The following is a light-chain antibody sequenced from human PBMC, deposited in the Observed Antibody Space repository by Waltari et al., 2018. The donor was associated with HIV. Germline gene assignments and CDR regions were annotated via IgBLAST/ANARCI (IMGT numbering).Light chain of an antibody. Sequence: IVLTQSPGTLSLSPGERATLSCRASQSVDSSHFAWYQQKPGQSPRLLIYGASSRATGIPDRFTGSGSGTDFTLSSSRLDPDDFALYDGEQYNSSPFPFGGGTRVEIK. CDR2: GAS. CDR1: QSVDSSH. CDR3: EQYNSSPFP. V-gene: IGKV3-20*01. J-gene: IGKJ4*02.